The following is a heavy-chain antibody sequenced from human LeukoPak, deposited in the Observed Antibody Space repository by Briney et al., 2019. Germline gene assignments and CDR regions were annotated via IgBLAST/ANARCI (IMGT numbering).Heavy chain of an antibody. J-gene: IGHJ5*02. CDR3: ARDGRGGSSMFDP. V-gene: IGHV1-2*02. Sequence: ASVKVSCKASGYTFTGYYMHWVRRAPGQGLEWMGWINPNSGGTNYAQKFQGRVTMTRDTSISTAYMELSRLRSDDTAVYYCARDGRGGSSMFDPWGQGTLVTVSS. CDR2: INPNSGGT. D-gene: IGHD2-15*01. CDR1: GYTFTGYY.